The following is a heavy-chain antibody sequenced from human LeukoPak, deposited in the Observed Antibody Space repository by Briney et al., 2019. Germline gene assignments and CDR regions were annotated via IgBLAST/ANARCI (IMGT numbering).Heavy chain of an antibody. D-gene: IGHD2-15*01. CDR2: IYYSEST. CDR1: GGSISSYY. J-gene: IGHJ6*03. Sequence: PSETLSLTCTVSGGSISSYYWSWIRQPPGKGLEWIGYIYYSESTNYNPSLKSRVTISVDTSKNQFSLKLSSVTAADTAVYYCARAPKRYCSGGSCYSGYYYYYMDVWGKGTTVTVSS. CDR3: ARAPKRYCSGGSCYSGYYYYYMDV. V-gene: IGHV4-59*01.